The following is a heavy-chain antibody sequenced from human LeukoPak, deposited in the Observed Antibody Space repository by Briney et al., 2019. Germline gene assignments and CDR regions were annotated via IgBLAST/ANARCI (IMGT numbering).Heavy chain of an antibody. V-gene: IGHV3-20*04. D-gene: IGHD1-1*01. Sequence: GGSLRLSCAASGFTFSSYAMSWVRQAPGKGLEWVSGINWNGVSTPHADSVKGRFTISRDNTRNSVYLQMNSLRVEDTALYYCVRDGDWNYDYWGQGTLVTVSS. J-gene: IGHJ4*02. CDR3: VRDGDWNYDY. CDR2: INWNGVST. CDR1: GFTFSSYA.